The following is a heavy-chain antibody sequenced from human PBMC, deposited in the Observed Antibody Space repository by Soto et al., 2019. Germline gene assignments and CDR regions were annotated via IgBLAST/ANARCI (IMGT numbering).Heavy chain of an antibody. V-gene: IGHV4-34*01. CDR1: GGSFSGYY. CDR2: INHSRST. J-gene: IGHJ6*03. D-gene: IGHD3-3*01. Sequence: SETLSLTCAVYGGSFSGYYWSWIRQPPGKGLEWIGEINHSRSTNYNPSLKSRVTISVDTSKNQFSLKLSSVTAADTAVYYCARVTSFGVVRSVNYYYYYMDVWGKGTTVTVSS. CDR3: ARVTSFGVVRSVNYYYYYMDV.